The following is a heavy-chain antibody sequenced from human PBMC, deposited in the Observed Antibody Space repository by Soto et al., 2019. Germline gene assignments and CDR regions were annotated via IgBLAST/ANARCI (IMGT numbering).Heavy chain of an antibody. V-gene: IGHV4-34*01. J-gene: IGHJ4*02. Sequence: QVQLQRWGAGLLKPSETLSLTCAVYGGSFSGYYWSWIRQPPGKGLEWIGEINHSGSTNYNPSLKSRVTTSVDTSKNQFSLKLSSVTAADTAVYYCARGGVVRGVIDYWGQGALVTVSS. CDR3: ARGGVVRGVIDY. D-gene: IGHD3-10*01. CDR2: INHSGST. CDR1: GGSFSGYY.